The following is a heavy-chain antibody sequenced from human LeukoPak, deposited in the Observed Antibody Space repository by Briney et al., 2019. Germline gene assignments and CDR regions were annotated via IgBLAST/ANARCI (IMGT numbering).Heavy chain of an antibody. CDR2: INHSGST. CDR1: GGSFSGYY. V-gene: IGHV4-34*01. CDR3: VRGGNSSSSLFDY. J-gene: IGHJ4*02. Sequence: SETLSLTCAVYGGSFSGYYWSWIRQPPGKGLEWIGEINHSGSTNYNPSLKSRVTISVDTSKNQFSLKLSSVTAADTAVYYCVRGGNSSSSLFDYWGQGTLVTVSS. D-gene: IGHD6-6*01.